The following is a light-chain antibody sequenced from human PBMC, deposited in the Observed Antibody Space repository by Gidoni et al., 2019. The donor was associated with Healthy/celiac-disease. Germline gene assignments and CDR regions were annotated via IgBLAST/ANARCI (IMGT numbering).Light chain of an antibody. CDR1: SSNIGSNT. J-gene: IGLJ3*02. CDR2: STN. CDR3: AAWDDSLNGRV. V-gene: IGLV1-44*01. Sequence: QSVLTQPPSASGTPGQRVTISCSGSSSNIGSNTVNWYQQLPGTAPKLLIYSTNHRPSGVPDRFSGSKSGTSASLAISGLQSEDEADYYCAAWDDSLNGRVFGGGTKLTVL.